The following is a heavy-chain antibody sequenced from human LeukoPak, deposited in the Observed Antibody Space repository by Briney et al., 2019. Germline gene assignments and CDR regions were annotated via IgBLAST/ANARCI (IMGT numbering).Heavy chain of an antibody. D-gene: IGHD3-16*01. V-gene: IGHV3-23*01. CDR1: GFTFRNYA. CDR2: IISSGAST. J-gene: IGHJ3*02. Sequence: GGSLRLSCEASGFTFRNYAMTWVRQAPGKGLEWVSLIISSGASTYYADSVKGRFTISRDNSKNTLFLQMNSLRAEDTAVYYCAKKVGGVYALDIWGQGTMVTVSS. CDR3: AKKVGGVYALDI.